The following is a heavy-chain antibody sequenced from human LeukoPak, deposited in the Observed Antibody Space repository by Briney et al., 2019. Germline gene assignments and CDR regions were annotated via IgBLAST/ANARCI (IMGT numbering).Heavy chain of an antibody. CDR2: IRSKANSYAT. V-gene: IGHV3-73*01. J-gene: IGHJ4*02. CDR3: TRHAVGASGY. Sequence: GGSLRLSCAASGFTFSDSAMHWVRQASGKGLEWVGRIRSKANSYATAYAASVKGRFTISRDDSKNTAYLQMNSLKTEDTAVYYCTRHAVGASGYWGQGTLVTVSS. D-gene: IGHD1-26*01. CDR1: GFTFSDSA.